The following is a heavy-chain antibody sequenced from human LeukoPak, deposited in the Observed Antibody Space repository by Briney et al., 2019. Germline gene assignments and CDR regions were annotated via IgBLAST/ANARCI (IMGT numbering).Heavy chain of an antibody. CDR1: GITFSSYS. Sequence: GGSLRLSCAASGITFSSYSMSWVRQAPGKGLEWVSSISFSGTTSYYADSVKGRFTVSRDNSKNTLYLQMDGLRAEDTAVYYCARDPTELQLLSYYFDYWGQGTLVAVSS. CDR2: ISFSGTTS. V-gene: IGHV3-23*01. CDR3: ARDPTELQLLSYYFDY. D-gene: IGHD2-2*01. J-gene: IGHJ4*02.